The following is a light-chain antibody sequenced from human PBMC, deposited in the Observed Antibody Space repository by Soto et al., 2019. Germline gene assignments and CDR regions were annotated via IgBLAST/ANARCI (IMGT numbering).Light chain of an antibody. CDR3: SSYTSTSTSYV. J-gene: IGLJ1*01. CDR1: SNDVGHYNY. V-gene: IGLV2-14*01. Sequence: QSALTQPASVSGSPGQSVTISCTGTSNDVGHYNYVSWYQQHPGKVPKLIIYDVTNRPSGISNRFSGSKSGNTASLTISGLQAEDEADYYCSSYTSTSTSYVFGTGTKLTVL. CDR2: DVT.